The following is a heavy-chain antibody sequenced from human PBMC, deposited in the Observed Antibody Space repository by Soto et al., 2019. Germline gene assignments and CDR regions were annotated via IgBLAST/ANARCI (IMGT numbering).Heavy chain of an antibody. V-gene: IGHV2-5*01. CDR3: AHRGYGDYPRDNWFDP. CDR2: IYWNDDE. J-gene: IGHJ5*02. CDR1: GFSLGTSGRG. Sequence: SGPTLVNPTQTLTLTCSFSGFSLGTSGRGVGWIRQPPGKALEWLALIYWNDDERYSPSLKNRLTITKDTSKNQVVLTMTNMDPVDTATYYCAHRGYGDYPRDNWFDPWGQGTLVTVSS. D-gene: IGHD4-17*01.